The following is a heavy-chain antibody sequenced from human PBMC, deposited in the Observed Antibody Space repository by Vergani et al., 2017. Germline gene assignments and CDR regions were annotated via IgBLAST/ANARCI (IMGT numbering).Heavy chain of an antibody. J-gene: IGHJ4*02. V-gene: IGHV3-23*01. CDR1: VFTFSSHA. CDR2: IKNTGDST. CDR3: GRGSDNYN. D-gene: IGHD5-24*01. Sequence: EVQLLQSEGAVGQPGGPLSLSCVSSVFTFSSHAMSWVRQGHGQGLEWVSSIKNTGDSTHYADSVKGRFTISRDNSKNTLYLQMNSLRVEDTSVYYCGRGSDNYNWGQGTLVTVSS.